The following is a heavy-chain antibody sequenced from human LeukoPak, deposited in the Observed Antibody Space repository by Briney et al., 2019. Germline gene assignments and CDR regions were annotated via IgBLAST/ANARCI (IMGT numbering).Heavy chain of an antibody. J-gene: IGHJ4*02. V-gene: IGHV1-2*02. D-gene: IGHD3-22*01. CDR3: AGVYYDDSGSFDY. CDR1: GYTFSDYY. Sequence: ASVKVSCKASGYTFSDYYMHWVRQAPGQGLEWMGWINPNSGGTKYAQKFQGRVTMTRDTSISTAYMELSRLRSDDTAVYYCAGVYYDDSGSFDYWGQGTLVTVSS. CDR2: INPNSGGT.